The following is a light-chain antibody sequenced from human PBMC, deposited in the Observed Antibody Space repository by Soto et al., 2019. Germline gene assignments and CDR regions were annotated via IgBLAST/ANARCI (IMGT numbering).Light chain of an antibody. J-gene: IGKJ1*01. CDR3: QKYGNFWT. V-gene: IGKV3-20*01. Sequence: TVLTQSPGTLSLSPGERATLSCRASQTVSSNLFVWYQQHPGQDPRLLIYGASSRATGIPDRFSGSGSGTDFSLTIRRLEPYDCAVYYCQKYGNFWTFGQGTKVELK. CDR1: QTVSSNL. CDR2: GAS.